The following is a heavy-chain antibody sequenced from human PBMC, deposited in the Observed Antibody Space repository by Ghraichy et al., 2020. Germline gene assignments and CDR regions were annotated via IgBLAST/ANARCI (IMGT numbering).Heavy chain of an antibody. CDR1: GFTFSSYA. CDR3: ARDLVVTATTNWFDP. D-gene: IGHD2-21*02. Sequence: GGSLRLSCAASGFTFSSYAMHWVRQAPGKGLEWVAVISYDGSNKYYADSVKGRFTISRDNSKNTLYLQMNSLRAEDTAVYYCARDLVVTATTNWFDPWGQGTLVTVSS. J-gene: IGHJ5*02. CDR2: ISYDGSNK. V-gene: IGHV3-30-3*01.